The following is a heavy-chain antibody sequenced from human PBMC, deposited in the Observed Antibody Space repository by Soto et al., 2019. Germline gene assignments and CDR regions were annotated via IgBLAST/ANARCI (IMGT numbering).Heavy chain of an antibody. Sequence: PSQTLPLTCAISGDSVSSNSAAWNWIRQSPSRGLEWLGRTYYRSKWYNDYAVSVKSRITINPDTSKNQFSLQLNSVTPEDTAVYYCARVHSSGWYGYYYYGMDVWGQGTTVTVSS. CDR3: ARVHSSGWYGYYYYGMDV. CDR2: TYYRSKWYN. CDR1: GDSVSSNSAA. V-gene: IGHV6-1*01. D-gene: IGHD6-19*01. J-gene: IGHJ6*02.